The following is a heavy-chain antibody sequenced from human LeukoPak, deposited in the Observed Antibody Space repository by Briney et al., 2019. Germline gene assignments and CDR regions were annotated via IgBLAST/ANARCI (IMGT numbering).Heavy chain of an antibody. V-gene: IGHV4-31*02. CDR1: GGLISSGGYY. CDR3: ARVLYYYDSSGYSVRHTFDY. Sequence: SDTLSLTCTVSGGLISSGGYYSTWVRQQPGKGLDWIVYIYYSGSTYYNPSLKSRLTISADTSKNQFSLKLSSVTAADTAVYYCARVLYYYDSSGYSVRHTFDYWGQGILVTVSS. J-gene: IGHJ4*02. CDR2: IYYSGST. D-gene: IGHD3-22*01.